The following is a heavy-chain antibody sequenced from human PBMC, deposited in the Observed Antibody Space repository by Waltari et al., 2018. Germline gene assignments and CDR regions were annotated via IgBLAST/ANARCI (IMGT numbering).Heavy chain of an antibody. Sequence: QVQLVESGGGVVQPGRSLRLSCAASGFTFSSYGMHWVRQAPGQGLEGVAVIWYDGSNKYYADSVKGRFTISRDNSKNTLYLQMNSLRAEDTAVYYCARDQGYYDFWSGYSYYYYGMDVWGQGTTVTVSS. CDR3: ARDQGYYDFWSGYSYYYYGMDV. D-gene: IGHD3-3*01. V-gene: IGHV3-33*01. J-gene: IGHJ6*02. CDR1: GFTFSSYG. CDR2: IWYDGSNK.